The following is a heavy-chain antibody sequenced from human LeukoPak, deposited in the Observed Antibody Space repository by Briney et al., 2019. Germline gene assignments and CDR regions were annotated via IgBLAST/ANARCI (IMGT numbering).Heavy chain of an antibody. J-gene: IGHJ4*02. CDR2: INQDGSKK. CDR3: AKWGPHCVGDYCPALDS. V-gene: IGHV3-7*01. Sequence: GGSLRLSCVASRFTFSNYWMSWGRQAPGKGLEWVAHINQDGSKKPYADSMKGRFTISRDNAKESLYLQLNSLRADDTAVYYCAKWGPHCVGDYCPALDSWGQGTLVTVSS. CDR1: RFTFSNYW. D-gene: IGHD2-21*02.